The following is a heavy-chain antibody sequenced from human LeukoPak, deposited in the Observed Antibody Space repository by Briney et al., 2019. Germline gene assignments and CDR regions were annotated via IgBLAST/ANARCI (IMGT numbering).Heavy chain of an antibody. V-gene: IGHV1-18*01. CDR1: GYTFTSYG. D-gene: IGHD6-6*01. CDR2: ISAYNGKR. Sequence: ASMKVSCKASGYTFTSYGITWVRQVPGQGLEWMGWISAYNGKREYAQKFQDRIIMTVDTSTRTAYLEMWNLRSDDTAVYYCAREGIAARVPTFDYWGQGTLVTVSS. CDR3: AREGIAARVPTFDY. J-gene: IGHJ4*02.